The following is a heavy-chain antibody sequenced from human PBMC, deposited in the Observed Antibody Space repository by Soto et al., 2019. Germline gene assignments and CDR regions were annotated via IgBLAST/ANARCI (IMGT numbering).Heavy chain of an antibody. V-gene: IGHV1-2*02. CDR3: GRGRSGEVVVFY. J-gene: IGHJ4*02. Sequence: QVQLVQSGAEVKKSGASVRVSCKASGYTFTGYYIHWVRQAPGQGPEWMGEIGPNRGDTSYAQKFQGRVTMTRDTSITTVYMELSNLSPDDTAVYYCGRGRSGEVVVFYWGQGTLVTVYS. CDR1: GYTFTGYY. D-gene: IGHD3-16*02. CDR2: IGPNRGDT.